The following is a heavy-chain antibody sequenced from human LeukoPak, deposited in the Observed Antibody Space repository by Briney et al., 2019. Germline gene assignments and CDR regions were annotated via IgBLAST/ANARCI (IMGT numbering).Heavy chain of an antibody. V-gene: IGHV3-21*01. CDR1: GFTFSSYS. CDR2: ISSSSSYI. D-gene: IGHD6-13*01. J-gene: IGHJ4*02. CDR3: ARCDSSSWTNPDY. Sequence: PGGSLRLSSAASGFTFSSYSMNWVRQAPGKGLEWVSSISSSSSYIYYADSVKGRFTISRDNAKNSLYLQMNSLRAEDTAVYYCARCDSSSWTNPDYWGQGTLVTVSS.